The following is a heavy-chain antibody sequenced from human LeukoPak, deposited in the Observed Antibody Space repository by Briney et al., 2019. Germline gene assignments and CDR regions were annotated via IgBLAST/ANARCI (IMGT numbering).Heavy chain of an antibody. D-gene: IGHD5-18*01. V-gene: IGHV3-23*01. CDR3: ANLPGYRYGESGFDY. CDR1: GFTFISYA. J-gene: IGHJ4*02. Sequence: GGSLRLSCAASGFTFISYAMNWVRQAPGKGLEWVPAISGSGSSTYYADSVKGRFTISRDNSKNTLYLQMNSLRAEDTAIYYCANLPGYRYGESGFDYWGQGTLVTVSS. CDR2: ISGSGSST.